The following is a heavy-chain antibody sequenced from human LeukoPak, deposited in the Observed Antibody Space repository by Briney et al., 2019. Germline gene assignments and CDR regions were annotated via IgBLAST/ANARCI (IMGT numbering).Heavy chain of an antibody. Sequence: ASVTVSCKASGYTFTGYYMHWVRQAPGQGLEWMGWINPNSGGTNYAQKFQGWVTMTRDTSISTAYMELSRLRSDDTAVYYCAREVVGATGRYFDYWGQGTLVTVSS. V-gene: IGHV1-2*04. J-gene: IGHJ4*02. CDR2: INPNSGGT. D-gene: IGHD1-26*01. CDR3: AREVVGATGRYFDY. CDR1: GYTFTGYY.